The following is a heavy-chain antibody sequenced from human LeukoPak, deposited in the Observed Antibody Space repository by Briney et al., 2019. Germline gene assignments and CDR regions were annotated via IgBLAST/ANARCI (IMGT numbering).Heavy chain of an antibody. D-gene: IGHD5-12*01. CDR3: ARGGFRYRVYCGMDV. J-gene: IGHJ6*02. CDR1: GYSFTSYW. CDR2: IYPGDSDT. Sequence: GESLKISCEGSGYSFTSYWIGWVRQMPGKGLEWMGIIYPGDSDTRYSPSFQGQVTISADKSISTAYLQWSSLKASDTAMYYCARGGFRYRVYCGMDVWGQGTTVTVSS. V-gene: IGHV5-51*01.